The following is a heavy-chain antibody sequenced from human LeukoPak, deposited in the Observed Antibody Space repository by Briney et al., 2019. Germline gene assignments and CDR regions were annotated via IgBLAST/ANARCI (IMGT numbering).Heavy chain of an antibody. Sequence: GGSLRLSCVASGFPFSSYWMTWVRQAPGKGLEWVANIKQDGSEKQYVDSVKGRFAISRDNAKKSLYLQINTLRAEDTAVYYCVRGPHIAATSYWGQGTLVTVSS. J-gene: IGHJ4*02. CDR2: IKQDGSEK. D-gene: IGHD6-25*01. CDR1: GFPFSSYW. V-gene: IGHV3-7*03. CDR3: VRGPHIAATSY.